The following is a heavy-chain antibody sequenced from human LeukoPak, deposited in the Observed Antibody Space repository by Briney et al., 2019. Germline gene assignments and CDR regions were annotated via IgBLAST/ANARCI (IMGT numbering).Heavy chain of an antibody. CDR1: GGSFSGYY. CDR3: ARVDYYDSSGY. CDR2: INHSGST. Sequence: SETLSLTCAVYGGSFSGYYWSWIRQPPGKGLEWIGEINHSGSTNYNPSLKSRVTIPVDTSKNQFSLKLSSVTAADTAVYYCARVDYYDSSGYWGQGTLVTVSS. V-gene: IGHV4-34*01. J-gene: IGHJ4*02. D-gene: IGHD3-22*01.